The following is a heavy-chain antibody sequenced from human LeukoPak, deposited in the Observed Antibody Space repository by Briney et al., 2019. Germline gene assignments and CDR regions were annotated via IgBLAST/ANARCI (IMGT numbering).Heavy chain of an antibody. CDR1: GFTFDDYA. J-gene: IGHJ1*01. D-gene: IGHD6-19*01. V-gene: IGHV3-9*01. Sequence: GGSLRLSCAASGFTFDDYAMHWVRQAPGKGLEWVSGISWNSGSIGYADSVKGRFTISRDNAKNSLYLQVNSLRAEDTALYYCAKDVFPIAVAGNQYFQHWGQGTLVTVSS. CDR3: AKDVFPIAVAGNQYFQH. CDR2: ISWNSGSI.